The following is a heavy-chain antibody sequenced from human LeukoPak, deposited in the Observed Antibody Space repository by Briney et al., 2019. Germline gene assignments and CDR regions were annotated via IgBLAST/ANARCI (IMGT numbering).Heavy chain of an antibody. CDR2: INPNSGGT. CDR3: ARAVPADGAYFDY. J-gene: IGHJ4*02. Sequence: GASVKVSCKASGYTFTGYYMHWVRQAPGQGLEWMGWINPNSGGTNYAQKFQGRVTMTRDTYISTAYMELSRLRSDDTAVYYCARAVPADGAYFDYWGQGTLVTVSS. V-gene: IGHV1-2*02. D-gene: IGHD2-2*01. CDR1: GYTFTGYY.